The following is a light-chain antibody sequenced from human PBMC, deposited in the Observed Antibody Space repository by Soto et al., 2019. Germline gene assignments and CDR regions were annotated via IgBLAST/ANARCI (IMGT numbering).Light chain of an antibody. V-gene: IGKV3-15*01. CDR2: GAS. CDR3: QQYNNWPPIT. J-gene: IGKJ5*01. Sequence: EIVMTQSPATLSVSPGEKATLSCRASQSVSTKLAWYQQKPGQAPRLLIYGASTRATGIPARFSGSGSGTEFTLTISSLKSEDFAVYYCQQYNNWPPITFGQGTRLDIK. CDR1: QSVSTK.